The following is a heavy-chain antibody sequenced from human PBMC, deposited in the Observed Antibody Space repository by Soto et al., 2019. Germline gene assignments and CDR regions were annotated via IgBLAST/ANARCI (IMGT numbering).Heavy chain of an antibody. CDR1: GFTFSSYS. CDR3: ARASLGDTAMVIPPSYYFDY. V-gene: IGHV3-21*01. D-gene: IGHD5-18*01. Sequence: EVQLVESGGGLVKPGGSLRLSCAASGFTFSSYSMNWVRQAPGKGLEWVSSISSSSSYIYYADSVKGRFTISRDNAKNSLYLQMNSLRAEDTAVYYCARASLGDTAMVIPPSYYFDYWGQGTLVTVSS. CDR2: ISSSSSYI. J-gene: IGHJ4*02.